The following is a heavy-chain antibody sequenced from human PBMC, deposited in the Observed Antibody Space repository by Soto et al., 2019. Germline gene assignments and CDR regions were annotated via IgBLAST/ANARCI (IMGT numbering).Heavy chain of an antibody. CDR1: RFTFSNYS. V-gene: IGHV3-23*01. CDR3: TKGTYSDCWRNWLEP. J-gene: IGHJ5*02. Sequence: GGSLRLSCVASRFTFSNYSMSWVRQAPGKGLEWVSAISGSGGSTGYADSEKGRFTISRDNSKNTLYLQMNSLRAESTAVSYCTKGTYSDCWRNWLEPWGKRTLVTVSS. CDR2: ISGSGGST. D-gene: IGHD3-3*01.